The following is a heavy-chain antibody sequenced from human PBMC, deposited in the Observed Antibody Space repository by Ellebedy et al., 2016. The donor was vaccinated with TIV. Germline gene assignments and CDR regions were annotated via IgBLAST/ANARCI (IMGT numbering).Heavy chain of an antibody. CDR1: GYTFTSYY. D-gene: IGHD6-13*01. CDR3: ASWYSSTENWFDP. J-gene: IGHJ5*02. Sequence: ASVKVSXXASGYTFTSYYMHWVRQAPGQGLEWMGIINPSGGSTSYAQKFQGRVTMTRDTSTSTVYMELSSLRSEDTAVYYCASWYSSTENWFDPWGQGTLVTVSS. CDR2: INPSGGST. V-gene: IGHV1-46*03.